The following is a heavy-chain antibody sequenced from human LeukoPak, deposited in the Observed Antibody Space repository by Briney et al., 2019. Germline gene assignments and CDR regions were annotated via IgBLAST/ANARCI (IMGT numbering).Heavy chain of an antibody. CDR1: GFTFDDYG. D-gene: IGHD3-9*01. CDR2: INWNGGST. J-gene: IGHJ4*02. CDR3: ARRYYDILTGYSAEVFDY. Sequence: GGSLRLSCAASGFTFDDYGMSWVRQAPGKGLEWVCGINWNGGSTGYADSVKGRFTISRDNAKNSLYLQMNSLRAEDTALYYCARRYYDILTGYSAEVFDYWGQGTLVTVSS. V-gene: IGHV3-20*04.